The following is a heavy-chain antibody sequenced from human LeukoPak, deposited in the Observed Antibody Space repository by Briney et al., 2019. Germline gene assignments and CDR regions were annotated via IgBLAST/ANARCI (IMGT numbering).Heavy chain of an antibody. CDR1: GGSISSGGYY. CDR3: ARANRPHQLLGFDY. CDR2: IYYSGST. D-gene: IGHD2-2*01. J-gene: IGHJ4*02. Sequence: PSQTLSLTCTVSGGSISSGGYYWSWIRQHPGKGLEWIGYIYYSGSTNYNPSLKSRVTISVDTSKNQFSLKLSSVTGADTAVYYCARANRPHQLLGFDYWGQGTPVIVSS. V-gene: IGHV4-61*08.